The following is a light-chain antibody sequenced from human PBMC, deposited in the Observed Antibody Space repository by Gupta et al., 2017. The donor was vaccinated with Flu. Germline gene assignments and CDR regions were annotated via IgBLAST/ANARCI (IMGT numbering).Light chain of an antibody. CDR1: QSVSSSY. Sequence: EIVLTPSTGTLSLSQGERATLSCRASQSVSSSYLAWYQQKPGQAPRLLIYGASSRATGIPDRFSGSGSGTDFTLTISRLEPEDFALYYCQQYGSSPWTFGQGTKVEIK. CDR3: QQYGSSPWT. CDR2: GAS. J-gene: IGKJ1*01. V-gene: IGKV3-20*01.